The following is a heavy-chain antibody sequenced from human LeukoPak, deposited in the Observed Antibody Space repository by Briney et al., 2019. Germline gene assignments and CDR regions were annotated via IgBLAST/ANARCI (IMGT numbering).Heavy chain of an antibody. CDR2: INPNSGGT. CDR3: ARRGEGSTGWHYFEY. Sequence: ASVKVSCKASGYTFTGYYMHWVRQAPGQGLEWMGWINPNSGGTNYAQKFQGRVTMTRDTSISTAYMELSRLRSDDTAVYYCARRGEGSTGWHYFEYWGQGTLVTVSS. J-gene: IGHJ4*02. V-gene: IGHV1-2*02. D-gene: IGHD6-19*01. CDR1: GYTFTGYY.